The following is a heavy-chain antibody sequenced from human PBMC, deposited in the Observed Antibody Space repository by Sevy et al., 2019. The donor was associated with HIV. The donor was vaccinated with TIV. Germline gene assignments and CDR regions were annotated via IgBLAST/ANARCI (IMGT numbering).Heavy chain of an antibody. V-gene: IGHV1-24*01. CDR1: GHDLTELS. J-gene: IGHJ4*02. CDR3: AILSRWGL. D-gene: IGHD3-16*01. CDR2: FDPDKGKT. Sequence: ASVKVSCKVSGHDLTELSMQWVRQAPGKGPEWMGGFDPDKGKTVYAQKFQGRVTVTEDSSRYKVFMQLRSLKADDTSTYYCAILSRWGLWGQGTQVTVSS.